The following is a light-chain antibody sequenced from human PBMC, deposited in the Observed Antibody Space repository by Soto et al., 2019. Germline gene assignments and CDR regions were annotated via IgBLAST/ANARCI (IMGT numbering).Light chain of an antibody. CDR2: EVT. J-gene: IGLJ3*02. CDR3: SSYTISSNWV. Sequence: QSALTQPASVSGSPGQSITISCTGTSNDVGIYNYVSWYQQHPGKAPKLMIYEVTNRPSGVSDRFSGSKSDNTASLTISGLQAEDEADYYCSSYTISSNWVFGGGTKLTVL. CDR1: SNDVGIYNY. V-gene: IGLV2-14*01.